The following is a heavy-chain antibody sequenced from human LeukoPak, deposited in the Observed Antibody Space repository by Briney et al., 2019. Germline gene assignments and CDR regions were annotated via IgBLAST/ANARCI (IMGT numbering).Heavy chain of an antibody. CDR2: INPNSGGT. V-gene: IGHV1-2*02. CDR3: AREVVVAAGVANYYYYGMDV. J-gene: IGHJ6*02. D-gene: IGHD2-15*01. Sequence: ASVKVSCKASGYTFTVYYMHWVRQAPGQGLEWMGWINPNSGGTNYARKFQGRVTMTRDTSISTAYMELSRLRSDDTAVYYCAREVVVAAGVANYYYYGMDVWGQGTTATVSS. CDR1: GYTFTVYY.